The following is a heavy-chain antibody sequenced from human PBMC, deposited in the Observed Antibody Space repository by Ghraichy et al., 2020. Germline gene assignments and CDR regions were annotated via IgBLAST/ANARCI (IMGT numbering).Heavy chain of an antibody. CDR1: GFTFSSYA. V-gene: IGHV3-23*01. J-gene: IGHJ4*02. D-gene: IGHD3-22*01. CDR3: AKSGPVYYYDSSGYPFDY. CDR2: ISGSGGST. Sequence: GGSLRLSCAASGFTFSSYAMSWVRQAPGKGLEWVSAISGSGGSTYYADSVKGRFTISRDNSKNTLYLQMNSLRAEDTAVYYCAKSGPVYYYDSSGYPFDYWGQGTLFTVSS.